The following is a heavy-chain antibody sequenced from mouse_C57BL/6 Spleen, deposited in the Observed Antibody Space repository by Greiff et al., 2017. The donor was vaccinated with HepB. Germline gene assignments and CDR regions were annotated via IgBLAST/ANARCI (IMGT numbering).Heavy chain of an antibody. J-gene: IGHJ2*01. D-gene: IGHD1-1*01. V-gene: IGHV5-17*01. Sequence: EVQGVESGGGLVKPGGSLKLSCAASGFTFSDYGMHWVRQAPEKGLEWVAYISSGSSTIYYADTVKGRVTISRDNAKNTLFLQMTSLMSEDTAMYYCARGDYGSSYVWYFDYWGQGTTLTVSS. CDR2: ISSGSSTI. CDR1: GFTFSDYG. CDR3: ARGDYGSSYVWYFDY.